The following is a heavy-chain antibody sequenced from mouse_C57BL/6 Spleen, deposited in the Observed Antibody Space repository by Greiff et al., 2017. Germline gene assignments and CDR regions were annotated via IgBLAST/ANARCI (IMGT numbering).Heavy chain of an antibody. V-gene: IGHV8-8*01. Sequence: QVTLKESGPGILQPSQTLSLTCSFSGFSLSTFGMGVGWIRQPSGKGLEWLAHIWWDDDKYYNPALKSRLTISKDTSKNQVFLKSANVDTADTATYDCARIEGPNDYDVSFAYWGQGTLVTVSA. CDR1: GFSLSTFGMG. J-gene: IGHJ3*01. D-gene: IGHD2-4*01. CDR2: IWWDDDK. CDR3: ARIEGPNDYDVSFAY.